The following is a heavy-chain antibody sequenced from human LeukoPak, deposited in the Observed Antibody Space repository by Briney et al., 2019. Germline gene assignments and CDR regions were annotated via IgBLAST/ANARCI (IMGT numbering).Heavy chain of an antibody. D-gene: IGHD3-10*02. CDR3: ARDLEGPGMLGY. CDR2: THSGGST. V-gene: IGHV3-53*04. J-gene: IGHJ4*02. CDR1: GFTVSSNY. Sequence: GGSLRLSCAASGFTVSSNYMSWVRQAPGKGLEWVSVTHSGGSTYYAAYVKGRFHISRHNSENTLYLQMNSLRAEDTAVYYWARDLEGPGMLGYWGQGTLVTVSS.